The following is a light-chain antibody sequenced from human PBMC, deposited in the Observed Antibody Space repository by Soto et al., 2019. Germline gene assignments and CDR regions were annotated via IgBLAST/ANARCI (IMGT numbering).Light chain of an antibody. CDR3: QQYRYWPYT. CDR2: TAS. J-gene: IGKJ2*01. Sequence: EIVMTQSPATLSVSPGERASLFCRASQSVTSNLAWYQQKPGQAPRLLFHTASNRATGIPARFSGGGSETEFTLTISSVQSEDFAIYYCQQYRYWPYTFGQGTKLEIK. V-gene: IGKV3-15*01. CDR1: QSVTSN.